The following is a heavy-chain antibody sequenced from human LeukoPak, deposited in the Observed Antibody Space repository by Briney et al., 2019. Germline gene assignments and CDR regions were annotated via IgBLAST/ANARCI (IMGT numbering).Heavy chain of an antibody. CDR2: IKPTGSET. Sequence: GGSLRLSCAASGFTFSTYWMTWVRQAPGQGLEWVANIKPTGSETYYVDPVKGRFTISRDNVKNLLYLQMNSLRGEDTAVYYCGGFGYEAGVDLWGQGTLVTVSS. CDR1: GFTFSTYW. D-gene: IGHD3-10*01. CDR3: GGFGYEAGVDL. V-gene: IGHV3-7*01. J-gene: IGHJ4*01.